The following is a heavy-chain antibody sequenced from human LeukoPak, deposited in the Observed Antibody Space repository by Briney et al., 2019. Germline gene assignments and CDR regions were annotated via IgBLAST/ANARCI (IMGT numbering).Heavy chain of an antibody. V-gene: IGHV1-69*05. D-gene: IGHD3-22*01. CDR2: IIPIFGTA. CDR3: ASTRQGVVITYYFDY. CDR1: GGTFSSYA. J-gene: IGHJ4*02. Sequence: SVKVSRKASGGTFSSYAISWVRQAPGQGLEWMGGIIPIFGTANYAQKFQGRVTITTDESTSTAYMELSSLRSEDTAVYYCASTRQGVVITYYFDYWGQGTLVTVSS.